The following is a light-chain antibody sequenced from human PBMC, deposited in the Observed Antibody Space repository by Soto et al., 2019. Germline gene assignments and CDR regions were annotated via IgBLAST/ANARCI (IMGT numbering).Light chain of an antibody. CDR1: NSNIGTNT. V-gene: IGLV1-44*01. J-gene: IGLJ1*01. CDR3: AAWDDSPGAYV. CDR2: TNN. Sequence: QSVLTQPPSASGTPGQRVTISCSGSNSNIGTNTVNWYQQLPGTAPRLLIYTNNQRPSGVPQRFSGSKTGTSASLAIGGLQSEDGADYYCAAWDDSPGAYVFGTGTKVTVL.